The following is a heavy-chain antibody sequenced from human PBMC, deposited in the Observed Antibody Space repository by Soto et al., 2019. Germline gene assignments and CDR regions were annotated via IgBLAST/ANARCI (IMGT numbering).Heavy chain of an antibody. V-gene: IGHV3-30*18. CDR3: AKVSLTYYYDSSGVDT. CDR2: ISYDGSNK. CDR1: GFTLSSYG. D-gene: IGHD3-22*01. Sequence: PXGSLRLSCSAAGFTLSSYGMHWVRQAPGKGLEWVAVISYDGSNKYYADSVKGRFTISRDNSKNTLYLQMNSLRAEDTAVYYCAKVSLTYYYDSSGVDTWGQGTLVTSPQ. J-gene: IGHJ5*02.